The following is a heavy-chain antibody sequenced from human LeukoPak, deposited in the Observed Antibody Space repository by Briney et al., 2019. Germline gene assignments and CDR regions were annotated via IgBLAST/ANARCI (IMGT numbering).Heavy chain of an antibody. D-gene: IGHD4-11*01. Sequence: GGSLRLSCVASGFTFNTHGMHWVRQAPGKGLEWVSSISSSSSYIYYADSVKGRFTISRDNAKNSLYLQMNSLRAEDTAVYYCARDVTTVNPLAGGWGQGTLVTVSS. J-gene: IGHJ4*02. CDR3: ARDVTTVNPLAGG. CDR1: GFTFNTHG. V-gene: IGHV3-21*01. CDR2: ISSSSSYI.